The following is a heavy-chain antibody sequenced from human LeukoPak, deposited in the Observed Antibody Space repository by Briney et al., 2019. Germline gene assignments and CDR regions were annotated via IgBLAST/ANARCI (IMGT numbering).Heavy chain of an antibody. Sequence: PSETLSLTCTVSGYSINSGYYWGWIRQPPEKGLEWIGSIYHSGSTYYNPSLKSRVTISVDTSKNQFSLKLSSVTAADTAVYYCARVLKGRAPFDYWGQGTLVTVSS. CDR2: IYHSGST. J-gene: IGHJ4*02. CDR1: GYSINSGYY. V-gene: IGHV4-38-2*02. CDR3: ARVLKGRAPFDY.